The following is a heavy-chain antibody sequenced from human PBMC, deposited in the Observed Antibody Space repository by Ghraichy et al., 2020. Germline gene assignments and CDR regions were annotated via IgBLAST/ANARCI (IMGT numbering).Heavy chain of an antibody. D-gene: IGHD4-17*01. CDR1: GFTFSSYS. V-gene: IGHV3-21*01. CDR2: ISSSSSYI. J-gene: IGHJ3*02. CDR3: ARSPLLPRYGDYIPDAFDI. Sequence: GGSLRLSCAASGFTFSSYSMNWVRQAPGKGLEWVSSISSSSSYIYYADSVKGRFTISRDNAKNSLYLQMNSLRAEDTAVYYCARSPLLPRYGDYIPDAFDIWGQGTMVTVSS.